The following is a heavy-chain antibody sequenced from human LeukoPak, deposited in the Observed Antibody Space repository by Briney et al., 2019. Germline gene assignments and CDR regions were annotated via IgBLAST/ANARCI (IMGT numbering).Heavy chain of an antibody. Sequence: GESLKISCKGSGYSFTSYWIGWVRQMPGKGLEWMGIIYPGDSDTRYSPSFQGQVTISADKSISTAYLQWSSLKASDTAMYYCARTYYYDSSGYPPGSPLDYWGQGTLVTVSS. V-gene: IGHV5-51*01. D-gene: IGHD3-22*01. J-gene: IGHJ4*02. CDR3: ARTYYYDSSGYPPGSPLDY. CDR2: IYPGDSDT. CDR1: GYSFTSYW.